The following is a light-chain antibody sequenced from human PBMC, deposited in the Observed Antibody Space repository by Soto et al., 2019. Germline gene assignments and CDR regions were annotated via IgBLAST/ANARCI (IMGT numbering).Light chain of an antibody. CDR3: SSYAGSNNFV. J-gene: IGLJ1*01. CDR1: SRYVGGYNY. CDR2: EVS. Sequence: SVLTQPPPPAWVPGQAVTISWAWTSRYVGGYNYVSWYQQHPGKAPKLMIYEVSKRPSGVPDRFSGSKSGNTASLTVSGLQAEDEADYYCSSYAGSNNFVFGTGTKVTVL. V-gene: IGLV2-8*01.